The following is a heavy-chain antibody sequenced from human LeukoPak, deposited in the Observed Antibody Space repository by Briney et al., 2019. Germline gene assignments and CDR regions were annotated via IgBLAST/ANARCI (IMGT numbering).Heavy chain of an antibody. CDR2: ISGSSSYT. V-gene: IGHV3-11*06. J-gene: IGHJ4*02. CDR1: GFTFSDYY. D-gene: IGHD4-17*01. CDR3: ARQYGETGY. Sequence: GGSLRLSCAASGFTFSDYYMSWIRQAPGKGLEWVSYISGSSSYTNYADSVKGRFTISRDNAKNPLYLQMNSLRDEDTAVYYCARQYGETGYWGQGTLVTVSS.